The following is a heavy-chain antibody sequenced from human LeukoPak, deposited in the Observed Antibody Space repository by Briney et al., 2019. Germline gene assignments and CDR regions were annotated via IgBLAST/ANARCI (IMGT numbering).Heavy chain of an antibody. CDR2: ISAYTGNT. J-gene: IGHJ3*02. CDR1: GYTFRNYG. Sequence: ASVKVSCKASGYTFRNYGISWVRKAPGQGLEWMGWISAYTGNTNYAQKLQGRVTMTTDTSTSTAYMELRSLRSDDTAVYYCARGGDHYDSSGYGIWGQGTMVTVSS. CDR3: ARGGDHYDSSGYGI. V-gene: IGHV1-18*01. D-gene: IGHD3-22*01.